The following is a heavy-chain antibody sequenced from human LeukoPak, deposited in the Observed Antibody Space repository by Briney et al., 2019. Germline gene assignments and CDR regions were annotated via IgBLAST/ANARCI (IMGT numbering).Heavy chain of an antibody. CDR2: ISYDGSNK. Sequence: GGSLRLSCAASGFTFSSYGMHWVRQAPGKGLGWVAVISYDGSNKYYADSVKGRFTISRDNSKNTLYLQMNSLRAEDTAVYYCAKVGERGFRIVGATFFDYWGQGTLVTVSS. V-gene: IGHV3-30*18. CDR1: GFTFSSYG. CDR3: AKVGERGFRIVGATFFDY. D-gene: IGHD1-26*01. J-gene: IGHJ4*02.